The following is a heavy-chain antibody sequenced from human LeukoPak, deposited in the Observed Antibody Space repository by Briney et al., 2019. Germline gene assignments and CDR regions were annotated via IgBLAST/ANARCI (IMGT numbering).Heavy chain of an antibody. CDR3: ARDRSDSFDSTGYSPEYYFDY. CDR2: IWYDGSNK. V-gene: IGHV3-33*01. J-gene: IGHJ4*02. CDR1: GFTFSYFG. D-gene: IGHD3-22*01. Sequence: PGRSLRLSCAASGFTFSYFGMHWVRQAPGKGLEWVALIWYDGSNKYYADSVKGRFTISRDNSNNTLYLQMNSLRVEDTAVYYCARDRSDSFDSTGYSPEYYFDYWGQGTLVTVSS.